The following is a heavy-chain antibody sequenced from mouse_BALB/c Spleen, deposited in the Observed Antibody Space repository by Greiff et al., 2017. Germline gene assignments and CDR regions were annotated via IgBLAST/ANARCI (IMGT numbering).Heavy chain of an antibody. CDR1: GFTFSSFG. J-gene: IGHJ3*01. D-gene: IGHD3-2*02. V-gene: IGHV5-17*02. CDR2: ISSGSSTI. Sequence: EVKVEESGGGLVQPGGSRKLSCAASGFTFSSFGMHWVRQAPEKGLEWVAYISSGSSTIYYADTVKGRFTISRDNPKNTLFLQMTSLRSEDTAMYYCARSGAYWGQGTLVTVSA. CDR3: ARSGAY.